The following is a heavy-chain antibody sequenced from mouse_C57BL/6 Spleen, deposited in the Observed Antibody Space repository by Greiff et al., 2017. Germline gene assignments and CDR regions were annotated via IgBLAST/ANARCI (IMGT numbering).Heavy chain of an antibody. Sequence: QFQLQQSGAELVRPGTSVKVSCKASGYAFTNYLIEWVKQRPGQGLEWIGVINPGSGGTTSNEKFKGKATLTADKSSSTAYMQLSSLTSEDSAVYFCAREGNYYCSSPYSYWGQGTLVTVSA. V-gene: IGHV1-54*01. CDR1: GYAFTNYL. CDR3: AREGNYYCSSPYSY. J-gene: IGHJ3*01. CDR2: INPGSGGT. D-gene: IGHD1-1*01.